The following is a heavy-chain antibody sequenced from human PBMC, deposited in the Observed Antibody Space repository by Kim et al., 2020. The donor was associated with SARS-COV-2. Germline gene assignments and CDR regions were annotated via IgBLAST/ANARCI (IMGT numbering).Heavy chain of an antibody. Sequence: SETLSLTCTVSGGSISSSSYYWGWIRQPPGKGLEWIGSLYYSGSTYYNPSLKSRVTISVDTSKNQFSLKLSSVTAADTAVYYCARSYGFLSDGSGISYWFDPWGQGTLVTVAS. CDR3: ARSYGFLSDGSGISYWFDP. V-gene: IGHV4-39*07. J-gene: IGHJ5*02. D-gene: IGHD3-10*01. CDR1: GGSISSSSYY. CDR2: LYYSGST.